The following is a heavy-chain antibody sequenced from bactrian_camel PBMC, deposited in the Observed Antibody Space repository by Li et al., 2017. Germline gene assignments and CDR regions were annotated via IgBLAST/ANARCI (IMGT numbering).Heavy chain of an antibody. Sequence: QLVESGGASVQAGGSLRLSCVASGYTSKSAYMGWFRQAPGKEREAVAAVGTSDGRTYYADSAKGRFTITQDSAKNTIYLQMDNLKPEDTAMYYCGADLRVKYCFGPDNERDAWGQGTQVTVS. J-gene: IGHJ4*01. CDR3: GADLRVKYCFGPDNERDA. V-gene: IGHV3S63*01. CDR1: GYTSKSAY. D-gene: IGHD1*01. CDR2: VGTSDGRT.